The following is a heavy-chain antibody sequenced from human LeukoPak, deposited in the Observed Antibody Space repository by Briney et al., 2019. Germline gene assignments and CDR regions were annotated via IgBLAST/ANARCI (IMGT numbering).Heavy chain of an antibody. J-gene: IGHJ4*02. V-gene: IGHV4-30-4*08. CDR1: GGSVSSGDYY. CDR3: ARDLFWGSIDY. Sequence: SETLSLTCTVSGGSVSSGDYYWSWIRQPPGKGLEWIGYIYYSGSTYYNPSLKSRVTISVDTSKNQFSLKLSSVTAADTAVYYCARDLFWGSIDYWGQGTLVTVSS. CDR2: IYYSGST. D-gene: IGHD3-16*01.